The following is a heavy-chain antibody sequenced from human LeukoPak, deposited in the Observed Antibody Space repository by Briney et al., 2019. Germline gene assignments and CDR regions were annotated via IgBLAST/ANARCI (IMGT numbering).Heavy chain of an antibody. CDR2: ICGYNGDT. D-gene: IGHD6-19*01. Sequence: GASVTVSFKGSGYTFIHHGITWVGQAPGQGLEWMGWICGYNGDTHFEQNFRGRITMTTHPATSTAYMELRSLTSDDTAVYYCARDPTNTSGRYAHFDYWGQGTLVTVSS. CDR3: ARDPTNTSGRYAHFDY. CDR1: GYTFIHHG. V-gene: IGHV1-18*01. J-gene: IGHJ4*02.